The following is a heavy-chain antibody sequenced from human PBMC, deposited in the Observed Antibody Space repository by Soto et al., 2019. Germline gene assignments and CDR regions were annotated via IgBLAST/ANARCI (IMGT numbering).Heavy chain of an antibody. V-gene: IGHV1-2*04. CDR2: INPNSGGT. J-gene: IGHJ5*02. D-gene: IGHD1-20*01. CDR1: GYTFTGYY. CDR3: ARETRITGTTQNNWFDP. Sequence: GASVKVSCKASGYTFTGYYMHWVRQAPGQGLEWMGWINPNSGGTNYAQKFQGWVTMTSDTSISTAYMELSRLRSDDTAVYYCARETRITGTTQNNWFDPWGQGTLDTVSS.